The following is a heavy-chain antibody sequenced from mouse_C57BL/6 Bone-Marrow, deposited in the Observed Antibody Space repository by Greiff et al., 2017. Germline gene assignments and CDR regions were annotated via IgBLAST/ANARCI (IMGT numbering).Heavy chain of an antibody. V-gene: IGHV1-55*01. CDR3: ARDYGYDGY. J-gene: IGHJ2*01. CDR2: IYPGSGST. Sequence: VQLQPPGAELVKPGASVKMSCKASGYTFTSYWITWVKPRPGQGLEWIGDIYPGSGSTNYNEKFKSKATLTVDTSASTAYMQLSSLTSEDSAVYYCARDYGYDGYWGQGTTLTVSS. CDR1: GYTFTSYW. D-gene: IGHD2-2*01.